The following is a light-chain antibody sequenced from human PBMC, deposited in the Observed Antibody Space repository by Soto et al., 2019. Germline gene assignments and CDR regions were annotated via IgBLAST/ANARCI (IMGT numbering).Light chain of an antibody. CDR1: SSDVVGYNY. V-gene: IGLV2-14*03. CDR3: GSYTSSNTLV. J-gene: IGLJ1*01. CDR2: EVN. Sequence: QSALTQPASVSVYPGQSITIPCTGTSSDVVGYNYVSWYQEHPGKAPKLRIYEVNYRPSGVVNRFSGSKSGNTASLTISGRQAADEADYFCGSYTSSNTLVFGTGTKVTVL.